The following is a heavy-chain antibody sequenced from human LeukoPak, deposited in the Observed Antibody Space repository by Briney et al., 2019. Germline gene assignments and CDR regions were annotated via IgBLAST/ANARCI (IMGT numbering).Heavy chain of an antibody. V-gene: IGHV7-4-1*02. CDR2: INTNTGNP. CDR1: GYYFVTYP. J-gene: IGHJ4*02. D-gene: IGHD2-21*02. CDR3: ARVVVVTAAYFDY. Sequence: ASVKVSCKASGYYFVTYPINWVRQAPGQGLEWMGWINTNTGNPTYAQGFTGRFVFSLDTSVSTAYLQISSLKAEDTAVYYCARVVVVTAAYFDYWGQGTLVTVSS.